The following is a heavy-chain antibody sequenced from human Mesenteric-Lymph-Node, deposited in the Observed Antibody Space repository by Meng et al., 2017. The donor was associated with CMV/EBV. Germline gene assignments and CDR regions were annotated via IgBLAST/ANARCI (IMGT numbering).Heavy chain of an antibody. Sequence: ASVKVSCKASGYTFTGYYMHWVRQAPGQGLEWMGWINPSSGGTNYAQKFQGRVTMTRDTSISTAYMELSRLRSDDTAVYYCARVGWVVAMWPVDWFDPWGQGTLVTVSS. CDR1: GYTFTGYY. D-gene: IGHD2-15*01. V-gene: IGHV1-2*02. CDR3: ARVGWVVAMWPVDWFDP. J-gene: IGHJ5*02. CDR2: INPSSGGT.